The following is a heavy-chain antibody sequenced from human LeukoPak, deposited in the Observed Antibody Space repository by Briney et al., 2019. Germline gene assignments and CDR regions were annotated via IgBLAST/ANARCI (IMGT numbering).Heavy chain of an antibody. CDR1: GFTFSSYE. Sequence: GGSLRLSCVASGFTFSSYEMNWVHQAPGKGLEWVSYISSSGSTIYYADSVKGRFTISRDNAKNSLYLQMNSLRAEDTAVYYCARGSYYDSSGCHTTWGQGTLVTVSS. D-gene: IGHD3-22*01. CDR2: ISSSGSTI. V-gene: IGHV3-48*03. CDR3: ARGSYYDSSGCHTT. J-gene: IGHJ5*02.